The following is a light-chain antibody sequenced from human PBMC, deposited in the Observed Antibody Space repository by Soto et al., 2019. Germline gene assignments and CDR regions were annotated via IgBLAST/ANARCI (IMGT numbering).Light chain of an antibody. CDR1: DSNIWYNS. CDR2: END. CDR3: GTWDNGLSAVV. Sequence: QSVLTQPPSVSAAPGQKITISCSGSDSNIWYNSVSWYQQLPATAPTLLISENDERPSDLPDRFSASKSGTSATLGITGLQTGDEATYFCGTWDNGLSAVVFGGGTKLTVL. V-gene: IGLV1-51*02. J-gene: IGLJ2*01.